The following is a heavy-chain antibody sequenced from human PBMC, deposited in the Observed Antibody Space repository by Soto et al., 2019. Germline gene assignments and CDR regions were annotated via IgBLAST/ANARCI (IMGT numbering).Heavy chain of an antibody. Sequence: QVQLVESGGGVVQPGRSLRLSCAASGFTFSSYAMHWVRQAPGKGLEWVAVISYDGSNKYYADSVKGRFTISRDNSKNTLYLQMNSLRAEDTAVYYCARDPLATVVTRLCSWFAYCGQVTLVTVAS. J-gene: IGHJ4*02. CDR2: ISYDGSNK. CDR3: ARDPLATVVTRLCSWFAY. V-gene: IGHV3-30-3*01. D-gene: IGHD3-10*02. CDR1: GFTFSSYA.